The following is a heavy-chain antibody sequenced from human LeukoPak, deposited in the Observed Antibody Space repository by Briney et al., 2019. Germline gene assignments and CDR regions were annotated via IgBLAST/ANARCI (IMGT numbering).Heavy chain of an antibody. CDR2: IIPIFGIA. CDR3: AREGSDGAFDI. Sequence: ASVKVSCKASGGTFSSYAISWVRQAPGQGLEWMGRIIPIFGIANHAQKFQGRVTITADKSTSTAYMELSSLRSEDTAVYYCAREGSDGAFDIWGQGTMVTVSS. J-gene: IGHJ3*02. V-gene: IGHV1-69*04. D-gene: IGHD6-6*01. CDR1: GGTFSSYA.